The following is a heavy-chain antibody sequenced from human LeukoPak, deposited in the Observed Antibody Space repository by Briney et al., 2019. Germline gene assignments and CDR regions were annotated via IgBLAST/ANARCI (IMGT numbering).Heavy chain of an antibody. CDR2: IYYTGST. D-gene: IGHD5-18*01. J-gene: IGHJ4*02. CDR1: RXTISSTD. V-gene: IGHV4-59*01. CDR3: ARGRGYSYGAPLDY. Sequence: PSETLSLTCTVSRXTISSTDWSWIRQPPGKGLEWMGNIYYTGSTNYNHSRKSRVTISVDTSKNQFSLKLSSVTAADTAVYYCARGRGYSYGAPLDYWGQGSLVTVSS.